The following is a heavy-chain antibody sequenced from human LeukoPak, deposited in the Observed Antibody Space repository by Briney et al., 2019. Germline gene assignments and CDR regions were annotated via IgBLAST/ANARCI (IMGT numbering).Heavy chain of an antibody. CDR1: GFTFSSYA. V-gene: IGHV3-23*01. CDR3: AKDTALWFGQKTRYFDY. J-gene: IGHJ4*02. CDR2: ISGSGGST. Sequence: GGSLRLSCAASGFTFSSYAMSWVRQAPGKGLEWVSAISGSGGSTYYADSVKGRFTISRDNSKNTLYLQMNSLRAEDTAVYYCAKDTALWFGQKTRYFDYWGQGTLVTVSS. D-gene: IGHD3-10*01.